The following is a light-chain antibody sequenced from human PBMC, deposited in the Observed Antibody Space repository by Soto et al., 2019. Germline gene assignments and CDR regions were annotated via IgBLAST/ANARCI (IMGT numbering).Light chain of an antibody. J-gene: IGLJ3*02. CDR2: EVS. CDR3: SSYTSSSTGV. Sequence: QSALTQPASVSGSPGQSITISCTGTSSDVGGYNYVSWYQQHPGKAPKLMIYEVSNRPSGVSNRFSGSKSGNTASLTISGLQAEDEAVYYCSSYTSSSTGVFGGGTKVTVL. V-gene: IGLV2-14*01. CDR1: SSDVGGYNY.